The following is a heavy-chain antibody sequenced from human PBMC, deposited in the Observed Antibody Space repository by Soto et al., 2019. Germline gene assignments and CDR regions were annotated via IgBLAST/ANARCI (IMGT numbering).Heavy chain of an antibody. Sequence: PSETLSLTCTVYGGSISSYYWSWIRQPPGKGLEWIGYIYYSGSTNYNPSLKSRVTISVDTSKNQFSLKLSSVTAADTAVYYCARVHDSSGYAFDYWGQGTLVTVSS. D-gene: IGHD3-22*01. J-gene: IGHJ4*02. CDR2: IYYSGST. CDR1: GGSISSYY. V-gene: IGHV4-59*01. CDR3: ARVHDSSGYAFDY.